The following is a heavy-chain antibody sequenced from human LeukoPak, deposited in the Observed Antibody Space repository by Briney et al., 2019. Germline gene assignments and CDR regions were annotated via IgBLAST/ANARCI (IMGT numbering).Heavy chain of an antibody. CDR1: GYSISSGYY. CDR3: ARNTGSRFDP. D-gene: IGHD3-10*01. Sequence: SETLSLTCTVSGYSISSGYYWGWIRQPPGKGLEWIGSIYHSGSTYYNPSLKSRVTISVDTSKNQFSLKLSSVTAADTAVYYCARNTGSRFDPWGQGTLVTVSS. V-gene: IGHV4-38-2*02. J-gene: IGHJ5*02. CDR2: IYHSGST.